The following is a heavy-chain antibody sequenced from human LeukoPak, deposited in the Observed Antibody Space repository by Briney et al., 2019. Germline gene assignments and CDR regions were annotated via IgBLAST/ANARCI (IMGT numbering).Heavy chain of an antibody. D-gene: IGHD5-18*01. CDR2: INHSGST. CDR3: ARDTAMAFGIDY. V-gene: IGHV4-34*01. CDR1: GASISTYY. J-gene: IGHJ4*02. Sequence: SETLSLTCTVSGASISTYYWSWIRQPPGKGLEWIGEINHSGSTNYNPSLKSRVTISVDTSKNQFSLKLSSVTAADTAVYYCARDTAMAFGIDYWGQGTLVTVSS.